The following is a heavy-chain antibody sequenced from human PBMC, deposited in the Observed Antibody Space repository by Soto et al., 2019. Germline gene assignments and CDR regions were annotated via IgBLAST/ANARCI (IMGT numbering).Heavy chain of an antibody. CDR3: ARDRIIGTSYSDY. Sequence: WETLSLTCTVSSGSINSFYWSWIRQPAGKGLEWIGRIHSIGTTNYNPSLKSRVTMSVDTSRNQFSLTLTSVTAADTAVYYCARDRIIGTSYSDYWGQGVLVTVSS. D-gene: IGHD1-7*01. CDR1: SGSINSFY. CDR2: IHSIGTT. V-gene: IGHV4-4*07. J-gene: IGHJ4*02.